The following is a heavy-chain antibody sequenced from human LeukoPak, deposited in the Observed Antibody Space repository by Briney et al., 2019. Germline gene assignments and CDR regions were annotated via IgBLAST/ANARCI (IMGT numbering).Heavy chain of an antibody. V-gene: IGHV4-61*01. CDR2: IYYSGST. CDR3: ARGRGYQDY. CDR1: GGSVSSGSYY. D-gene: IGHD5-18*01. J-gene: IGHJ4*02. Sequence: SETLSLTCTVSGGSVSSGSYYWSWIRQPPGKGLEWIGYIYYSGSTNYNPSLKSRVTISVDTSKNQFSLKLSSVTAADTAVYYCARGRGYQDYWGQGTLVTVSS.